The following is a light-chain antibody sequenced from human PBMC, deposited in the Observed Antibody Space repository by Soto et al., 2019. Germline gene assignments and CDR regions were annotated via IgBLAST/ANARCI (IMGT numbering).Light chain of an antibody. Sequence: DIQITQSPSTLSVSVGDRFTITCRASQSISSWLTWYQQKPGKAPKLLIYDASSLESGVPSRFSGSGSGTEFTLTISSLQPDDFATYYCQQYNSYSPETFGQGTKVDIK. J-gene: IGKJ1*01. CDR3: QQYNSYSPET. CDR1: QSISSW. V-gene: IGKV1-5*01. CDR2: DAS.